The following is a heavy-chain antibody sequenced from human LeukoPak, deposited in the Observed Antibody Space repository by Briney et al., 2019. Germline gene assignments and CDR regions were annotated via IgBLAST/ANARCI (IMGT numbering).Heavy chain of an antibody. CDR1: GGTFSSYA. V-gene: IGHV1-69*05. CDR2: IIPIFGTA. J-gene: IGHJ4*02. D-gene: IGHD3-10*01. Sequence: ASVKVSCKASGGTFSSYAISWARQAPGQGLEWMGRIIPIFGTANYAQKFQGRVTITTDESTSTAYMELSSLRSEDTAVYYCAIGTTMVRGVIWGQGTLVTVSS. CDR3: AIGTTMVRGVI.